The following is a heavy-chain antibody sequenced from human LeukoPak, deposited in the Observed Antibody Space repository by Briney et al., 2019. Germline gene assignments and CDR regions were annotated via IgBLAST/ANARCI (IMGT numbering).Heavy chain of an antibody. D-gene: IGHD2-15*01. Sequence: GGSLRLSCAASGFTVNNNYMGWVRQAPERGLEWVSVIYGGGGTFHADSVKGRFTISRDNSKNTLYLQMNSLRAEDTAVYYCAKASRADFVVVVAGFEYWGQGTLVTVSS. CDR2: IYGGGGT. CDR3: AKASRADFVVVVAGFEY. J-gene: IGHJ4*02. CDR1: GFTVNNNY. V-gene: IGHV3-53*01.